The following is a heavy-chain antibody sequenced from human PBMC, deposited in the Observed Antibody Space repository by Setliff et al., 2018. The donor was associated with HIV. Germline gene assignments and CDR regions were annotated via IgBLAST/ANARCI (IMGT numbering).Heavy chain of an antibody. J-gene: IGHJ6*03. CDR3: ARAYPWGYVDYYYMDV. CDR1: GYTFTSYY. CDR2: INPSGGST. V-gene: IGHV1-46*01. D-gene: IGHD3-16*01. Sequence: ASVKVSCKASGYTFTSYYIHWVRQAPGQGLEWMGEINPSGGSTSYSEKFQGRVTMTTDTSTSTAYMELRSLRSDDTAVYYCARAYPWGYVDYYYMDVWGKGTTVTVSS.